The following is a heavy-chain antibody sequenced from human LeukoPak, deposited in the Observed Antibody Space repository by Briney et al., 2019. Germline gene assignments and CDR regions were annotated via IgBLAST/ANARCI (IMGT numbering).Heavy chain of an antibody. CDR2: NHSSGGS. Sequence: SQTLALTCTVSGASIRNYYWSWIRHTSEKGLEWMGHNHSSGGSRYYPHLKSSLTMSIDTSRNQLSLKLTSVTAADTAVYFCARLGSYHDFWGQGALVTVSS. D-gene: IGHD1-26*01. J-gene: IGHJ4*02. CDR1: GASIRNYY. V-gene: IGHV4-4*09. CDR3: ARLGSYHDF.